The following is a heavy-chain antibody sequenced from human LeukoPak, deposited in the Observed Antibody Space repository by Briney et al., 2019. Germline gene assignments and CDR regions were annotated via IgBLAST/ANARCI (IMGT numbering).Heavy chain of an antibody. CDR2: ISYDGTIT. V-gene: IGHV3-30*01. D-gene: IGHD3-10*01. CDR1: GFTFSSHA. J-gene: IGHJ4*02. Sequence: GGSLRLSCAASGFTFSSHAMHWVRQAPGKGREWGAVISYDGTITYYADSVKGRFTNSRDNPKTTLYLPLNSLRAEDTAIYYCARDSTYYYASGSSGPHYFDSWGQGTLVTVSS. CDR3: ARDSTYYYASGSSGPHYFDS.